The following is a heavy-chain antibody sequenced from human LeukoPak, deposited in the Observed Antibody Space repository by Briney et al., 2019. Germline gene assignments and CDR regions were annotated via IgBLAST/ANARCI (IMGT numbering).Heavy chain of an antibody. J-gene: IGHJ4*02. CDR1: GGSISSYY. Sequence: SETLSLTCTVSGGSISSYYWSWIRQPPGKGLEWIGYIYYSGSTNYNSSLKSRVTISVDTSKNQFSLKLSSVTAADTAVYYCARVRYSSGWYYFDYWGQGTLVTVSS. CDR2: IYYSGST. D-gene: IGHD6-19*01. V-gene: IGHV4-59*01. CDR3: ARVRYSSGWYYFDY.